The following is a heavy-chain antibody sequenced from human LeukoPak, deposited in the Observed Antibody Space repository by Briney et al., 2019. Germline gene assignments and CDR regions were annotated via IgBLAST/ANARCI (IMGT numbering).Heavy chain of an antibody. J-gene: IGHJ4*02. V-gene: IGHV4-39*01. Sequence: SETLSLTCTVSGGSISSSSYYWGWIRQPPGKGLEWIGCIYYSESTYYNPSLKSGVTISVDTSKNQFSLKLSSVTAADTAVYYCASHRYSRGWSLQLWDYWGQGTLVTVSS. CDR3: ASHRYSRGWSLQLWDY. CDR2: IYYSEST. D-gene: IGHD6-19*01. CDR1: GGSISSSSYY.